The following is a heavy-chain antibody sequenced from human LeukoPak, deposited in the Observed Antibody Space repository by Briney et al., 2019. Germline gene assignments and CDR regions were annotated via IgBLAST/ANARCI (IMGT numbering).Heavy chain of an antibody. J-gene: IGHJ4*02. Sequence: ASVKVSCKASGYTFTGYYMHWVRQAPGQGLEWMGWINPNSGGTNYAQKFQGRVTMTRDTSTSTAYMELSRLRSDDTAVYYCAREQYCSSTSCYHYWGQGTLVTVSS. CDR2: INPNSGGT. V-gene: IGHV1-2*02. D-gene: IGHD2-2*01. CDR3: AREQYCSSTSCYHY. CDR1: GYTFTGYY.